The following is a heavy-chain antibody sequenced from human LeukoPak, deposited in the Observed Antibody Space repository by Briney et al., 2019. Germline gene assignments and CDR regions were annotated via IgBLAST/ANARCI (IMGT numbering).Heavy chain of an antibody. CDR1: GFTFSSYS. J-gene: IGHJ4*02. CDR2: ISSSSSYI. D-gene: IGHD5-18*01. CDR3: ARGGYSYGYDRGAFDY. Sequence: GGSLRLSCAASGFTFSSYSMNWVRQAPGKGLEWVSSISSSSSYIYYADSVKGRFTISRDNAKNSLYLQMNSLRAEDTAFYYCARGGYSYGYDRGAFDYWGQGTLVTVSS. V-gene: IGHV3-21*04.